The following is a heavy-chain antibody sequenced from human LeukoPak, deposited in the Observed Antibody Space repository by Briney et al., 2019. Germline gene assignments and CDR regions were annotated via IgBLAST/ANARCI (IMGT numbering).Heavy chain of an antibody. D-gene: IGHD6-25*01. CDR2: IDTAGDT. CDR3: ARVLTVRSAGYDAFDI. Sequence: GGSLRLACAASGFTFSRYDMHWVRQVTGKGLEWVSAIDTAGDTYYPGSVKGRFTISRENAKNSLYLQMNSLRAGDTAVYYCARVLTVRSAGYDAFDIWGQGTMVTVSS. J-gene: IGHJ3*02. V-gene: IGHV3-13*01. CDR1: GFTFSRYD.